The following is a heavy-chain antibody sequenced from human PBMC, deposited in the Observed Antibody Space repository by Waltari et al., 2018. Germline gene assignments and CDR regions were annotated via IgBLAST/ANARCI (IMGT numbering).Heavy chain of an antibody. Sequence: EVHLLESGGGLVQPGGSLRLSCAASGFTFRSYAMHWVRPAPGKGLEWVSAISGRGTNTWSADSVKGRFSISRDNSKNTLYLQMNSLRAEDTAVYYCAKAPQVVNYGSWSDYYPGFGYWGQGTLVTVSS. CDR1: GFTFRSYA. J-gene: IGHJ4*02. D-gene: IGHD3-3*01. CDR3: AKAPQVVNYGSWSDYYPGFGY. CDR2: ISGRGTNT. V-gene: IGHV3-23*01.